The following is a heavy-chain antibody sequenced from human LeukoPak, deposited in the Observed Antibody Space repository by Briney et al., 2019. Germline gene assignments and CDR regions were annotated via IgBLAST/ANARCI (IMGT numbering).Heavy chain of an antibody. V-gene: IGHV3-48*02. J-gene: IGHJ4*02. Sequence: PGGSLRLSCAASGFAVSSNYMSWVRQAPGKGLEWVSYISSSSGTIFYADSVKGRFTISRDNAKNSLYLQMNSLRDEDTAVYYCARTDMNGGSYYNFDSWGQGTLVTVSS. D-gene: IGHD1-26*01. CDR2: ISSSSGTI. CDR1: GFAVSSNY. CDR3: ARTDMNGGSYYNFDS.